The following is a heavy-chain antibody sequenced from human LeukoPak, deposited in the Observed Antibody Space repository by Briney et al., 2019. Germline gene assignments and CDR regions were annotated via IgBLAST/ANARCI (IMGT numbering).Heavy chain of an antibody. CDR2: INPNSGGT. Sequence: ASVKVSCKASGYTFTGYYMFWLRQAPGQGLEWMGRINPNSGGTNYAQKFQGRVTMTRDTSITTAYMELSSLRSDDTAAYYCAGDLPSPGISVADDYWGQGTLVTVSS. D-gene: IGHD6-19*01. J-gene: IGHJ4*02. CDR1: GYTFTGYY. CDR3: AGDLPSPGISVADDY. V-gene: IGHV1-2*06.